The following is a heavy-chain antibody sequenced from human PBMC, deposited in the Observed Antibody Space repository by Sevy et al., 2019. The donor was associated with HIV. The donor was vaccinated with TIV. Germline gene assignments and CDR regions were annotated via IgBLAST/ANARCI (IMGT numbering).Heavy chain of an antibody. J-gene: IGHJ4*02. CDR2: IWHDGTKK. Sequence: GGSLRLSCAASGFIFSNFGINWVRQAPGKGLEWVAIIWHDGTKKHYLESVKGRFTISRDNSKNTVYLQMISLRVEDSGTYYCVRVTPDEDGTTLDSWGLGTLVTVSS. CDR1: GFIFSNFG. CDR3: VRVTPDEDGTTLDS. D-gene: IGHD4-4*01. V-gene: IGHV3-33*01.